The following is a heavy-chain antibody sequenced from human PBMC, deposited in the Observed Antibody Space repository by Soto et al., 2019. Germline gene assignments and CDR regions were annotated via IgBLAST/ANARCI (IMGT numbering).Heavy chain of an antibody. Sequence: QVQLVQSGAEVKKPGASVKVSCKASGYTFTSYDINWVRQATGQGLEWMGWMNPNSGNTGYAQKFQGRVTMTSNTSINPAYMELRSLRSEDTAVYYSARGGEKDFWSGYYYYGMDVWGQGNTVTVSS. J-gene: IGHJ6*02. CDR3: ARGGEKDFWSGYYYYGMDV. CDR1: GYTFTSYD. D-gene: IGHD3-3*01. V-gene: IGHV1-8*01. CDR2: MNPNSGNT.